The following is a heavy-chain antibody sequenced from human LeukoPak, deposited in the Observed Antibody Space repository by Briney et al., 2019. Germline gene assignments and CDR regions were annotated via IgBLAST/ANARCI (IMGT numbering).Heavy chain of an antibody. D-gene: IGHD4-23*01. CDR2: MHYSGST. CDR3: ARRTVVAFDI. Sequence: SYTLSLTCIVSGGSISSYYWSWIRQPPGKGLEWIGSMHYSGSTYHNPSLKSRVTISVDTSKNQFSLKLSSVTAADTAVYYCARRTVVAFDIWGQGTMVTVFS. CDR1: GGSISSYY. J-gene: IGHJ3*02. V-gene: IGHV4-59*04.